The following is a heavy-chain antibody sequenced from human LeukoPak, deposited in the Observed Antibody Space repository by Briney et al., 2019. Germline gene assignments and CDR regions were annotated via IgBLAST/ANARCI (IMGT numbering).Heavy chain of an antibody. J-gene: IGHJ3*02. D-gene: IGHD3-3*01. CDR3: AKDEYDFWSGYSAGGAFDI. CDR2: IYSDNI. V-gene: IGHV3-53*01. Sequence: GGSLRLSCTVSGFTVSTNSMSWVRQAPGKGLEWVSFIYSDNIHYSDSVKGRFTISRDNSKNTLYLQMNSLRAEDTAVYYCAKDEYDFWSGYSAGGAFDIWGQGTMVTVSS. CDR1: GFTVSTNS.